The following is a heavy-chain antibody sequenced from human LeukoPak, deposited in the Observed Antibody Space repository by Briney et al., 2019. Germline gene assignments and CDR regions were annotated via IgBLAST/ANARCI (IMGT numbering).Heavy chain of an antibody. V-gene: IGHV4-34*01. CDR1: GGSFSGYY. J-gene: IGHJ5*02. Sequence: SETLSLTCAVYGGSFSGYYWSWIRQPPGKGLEWIGEINHSGSTNYNPSLKSRVTISVDTSKNQFSLKLSSVTAADTAVYYCAKGARGDTVTSIVGLNWFDPWGQGTLVTVSS. D-gene: IGHD4-17*01. CDR3: AKGARGDTVTSIVGLNWFDP. CDR2: INHSGST.